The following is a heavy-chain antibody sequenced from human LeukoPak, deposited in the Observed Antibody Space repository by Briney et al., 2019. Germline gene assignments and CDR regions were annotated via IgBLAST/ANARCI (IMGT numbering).Heavy chain of an antibody. J-gene: IGHJ5*02. CDR1: GFTFSSYS. V-gene: IGHV3-21*01. CDR2: ISSSSSYI. CDR3: TRSVVVVAASPGNNWFDP. D-gene: IGHD2-15*01. Sequence: PGGSLRLSCAASGFTFSSYSMNWVRQAPGKGLEWVSSISSSSSYIYYADSVKGRFTISRDNAKNSLYLQMNSLRAEDTAVYYCTRSVVVVAASPGNNWFDPWGQGTLVTVSS.